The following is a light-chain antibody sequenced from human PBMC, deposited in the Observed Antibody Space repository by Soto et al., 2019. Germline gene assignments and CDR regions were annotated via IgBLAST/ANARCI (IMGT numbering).Light chain of an antibody. CDR1: QSVSIY. J-gene: IGKJ5*01. V-gene: IGKV3-20*01. CDR2: GAS. CDR3: QQYGSSPPSST. Sequence: EIVLSQSTASLSLSPGERASLSCRASQSVSIYLAWYQQKPGQAPRLLIYGASSRATGIPDRFSGRGSGTDFTLTISRLEPEDFAVYYCQQYGSSPPSSTFGQGTRLEIK.